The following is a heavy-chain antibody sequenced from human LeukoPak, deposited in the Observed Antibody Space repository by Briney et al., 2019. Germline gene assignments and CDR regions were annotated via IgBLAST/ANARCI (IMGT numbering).Heavy chain of an antibody. CDR3: ASAAYCGGGCYSFDY. CDR1: GGTFSSYA. CDR2: IIPILGIA. V-gene: IGHV1-69*04. D-gene: IGHD2-21*02. J-gene: IGHJ4*02. Sequence: GASVKVSCKASGGTFSSYAISWVRQAPGQGLEWMGRIIPILGIANYAQKFQGRVTITADKSTSTAYMELSSLRSEDTAVYYCASAAYCGGGCYSFDYWGQGTLVTVSS.